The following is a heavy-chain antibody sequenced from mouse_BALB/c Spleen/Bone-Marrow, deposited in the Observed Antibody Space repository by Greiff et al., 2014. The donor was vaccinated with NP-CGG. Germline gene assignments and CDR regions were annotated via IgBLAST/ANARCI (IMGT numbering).Heavy chain of an antibody. J-gene: IGHJ2*01. CDR1: GFTFSSYG. CDR2: ISSGGSYT. V-gene: IGHV5-6*02. D-gene: IGHD2-10*02. CDR3: ARQYGNYWDYFDY. Sequence: EVKLEESGGDLVKPGGSLKLSCAASGFTFSSYGMSWVRQTPDKRLEWVATISSGGSYTYYPDSVRGRFTISRDNAKNTLYLQMSSLKSEDTAMYYCARQYGNYWDYFDYWGQGTTLTVSS.